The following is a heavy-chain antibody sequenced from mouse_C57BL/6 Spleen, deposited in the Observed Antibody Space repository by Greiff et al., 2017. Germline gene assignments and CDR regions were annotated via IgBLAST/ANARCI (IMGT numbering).Heavy chain of an antibody. J-gene: IGHJ3*01. D-gene: IGHD1-1*01. CDR3: ARPITTVEESWFAY. CDR2: IKPNNGGT. V-gene: IGHV1-26*01. CDR1: GFTFTDYY. Sequence: EVQLQQSGPELVQPGASVTISCTASGFTFTDYYMNWVKQSPGKSLEWIGDIKPNNGGTSYNQKFKGKATLTVDKSSSTAYMVLRRLTSEDSAVYYCARPITTVEESWFAYWGQGTLVTVSA.